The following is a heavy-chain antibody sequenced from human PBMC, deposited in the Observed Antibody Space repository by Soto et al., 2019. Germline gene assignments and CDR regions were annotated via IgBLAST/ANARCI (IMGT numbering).Heavy chain of an antibody. CDR2: IYSSGST. V-gene: IGHV4-59*11. Sequence: PSEALSLTCTVSGAITSHYWSWVRQALGKGLEWIGYIYSSGSTYYRPSLKSRVTRSVDTSKNQFSLKLSSVTAADTAVYYCAREEVRGGYMDVWGRGTTVTVSS. D-gene: IGHD3-16*01. J-gene: IGHJ6*03. CDR1: GAITSHY. CDR3: AREEVRGGYMDV.